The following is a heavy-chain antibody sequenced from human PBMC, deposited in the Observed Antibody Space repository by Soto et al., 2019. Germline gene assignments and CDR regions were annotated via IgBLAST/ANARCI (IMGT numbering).Heavy chain of an antibody. CDR1: GGTFSSYA. J-gene: IGHJ6*02. V-gene: IGHV1-69*01. CDR2: IIPIFGTA. D-gene: IGHD3-16*01. CDR3: ARRGGGMITFGGPNPYGMDV. Sequence: QVQLVQSGAEVKKPWSSVKVSCKASGGTFSSYAISWVRQAPGQGLEWMGGIIPIFGTANYAQKFQGRVTITADESTSTAYMELSSLRSEDTAVYYCARRGGGMITFGGPNPYGMDVWGQGTTVTVSS.